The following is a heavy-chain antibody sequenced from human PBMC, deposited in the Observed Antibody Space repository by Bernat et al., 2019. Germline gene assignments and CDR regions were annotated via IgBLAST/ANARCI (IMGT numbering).Heavy chain of an antibody. Sequence: QVQLVQSGAEVKKPGASVKVSCKASGYTFTSYGISWVRQAPGQGLEWMGWISAYNGNTNYAQKLQGRVTMTTDTSTSTAYMELRSLRSDVTAVYYCARYGYYYGSGSSRPFDYWGQGTLVTVSS. V-gene: IGHV1-18*01. CDR3: ARYGYYYGSGSSRPFDY. CDR1: GYTFTSYG. CDR2: ISAYNGNT. J-gene: IGHJ4*02. D-gene: IGHD3-10*01.